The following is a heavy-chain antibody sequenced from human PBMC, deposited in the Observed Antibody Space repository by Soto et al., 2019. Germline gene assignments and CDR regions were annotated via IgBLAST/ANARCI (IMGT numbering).Heavy chain of an antibody. CDR2: INPDASDT. J-gene: IGHJ3*01. Sequence: EVQLVESGGGLVQPGGSLRLSCAASGFTFSRHWLHWVRQAPGEGLVWVSRINPDASDTKYADSVKGRFTISRDNAKSTLYLDMKSLRAEDTGVYYCARPKTMIYSACDVWGQGTRVTVSS. CDR3: ARPKTMIYSACDV. D-gene: IGHD3-22*01. V-gene: IGHV3-74*03. CDR1: GFTFSRHW.